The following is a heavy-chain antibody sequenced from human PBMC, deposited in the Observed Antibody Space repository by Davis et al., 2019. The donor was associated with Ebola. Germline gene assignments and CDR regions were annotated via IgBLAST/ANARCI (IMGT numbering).Heavy chain of an antibody. CDR1: GFSFNTYG. Sequence: PGGSLRLSCAASGFSFNTYGMHWVRQAPGKGLEWLAVIWYDGSREYIAESMKGRFTISRDNSKNTLYLQMSSLRLDDTAVYYCTRGGGLDYWGQGTLVTVSS. CDR2: IWYDGSRE. V-gene: IGHV3-33*01. J-gene: IGHJ4*02. D-gene: IGHD3-10*01. CDR3: TRGGGLDY.